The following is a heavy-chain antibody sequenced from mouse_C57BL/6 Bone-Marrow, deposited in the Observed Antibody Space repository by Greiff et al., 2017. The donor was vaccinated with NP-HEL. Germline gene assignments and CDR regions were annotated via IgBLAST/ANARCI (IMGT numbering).Heavy chain of an antibody. D-gene: IGHD2-1*01. CDR2: ISNLAYSI. Sequence: EVKLMESGGGLVQPGGSLKLSCAASGFTFSDYGMAWVRQAPRKGPEWVAFISNLAYSIYYADTVTGRFTFSRENAKNTLYLKMSSLRSEDTAMYSCAKQGNGAWFAYWGQGTLVTVSA. J-gene: IGHJ3*01. CDR3: AKQGNGAWFAY. V-gene: IGHV5-15*01. CDR1: GFTFSDYG.